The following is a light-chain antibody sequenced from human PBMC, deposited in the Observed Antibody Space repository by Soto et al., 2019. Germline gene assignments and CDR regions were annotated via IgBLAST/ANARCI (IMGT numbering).Light chain of an antibody. V-gene: IGLV2-14*03. J-gene: IGLJ1*01. Sequence: QSVLNQPASVSGSPGQSITISCTGTSSDVGGYDFVSWYQHHPGKAPKLIIYDVSNRPSGVSNRFSGSKSGNTASLTLSGLQVEDEGDYYCTSDTTSFTYVFVTGPKVXVL. CDR1: SSDVGGYDF. CDR2: DVS. CDR3: TSDTTSFTYV.